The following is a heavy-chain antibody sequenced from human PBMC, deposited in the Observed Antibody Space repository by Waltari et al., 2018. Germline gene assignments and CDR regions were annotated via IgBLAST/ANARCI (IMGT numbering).Heavy chain of an antibody. Sequence: EVQLVESGGGLIKPGRSLRLSCTASGFSFGDYAMSWFRQAPGTGLKWVSFIKSNAYGGTTEYAASVTGRFTISRDDSKSIAYLQMSSLKTEDTAVYYCARERVAGNFGDEPHYWGLGTLVTVSS. V-gene: IGHV3-49*05. CDR3: ARERVAGNFGDEPHY. D-gene: IGHD6-19*01. CDR1: GFSFGDYA. CDR2: IKSNAYGGTT. J-gene: IGHJ4*02.